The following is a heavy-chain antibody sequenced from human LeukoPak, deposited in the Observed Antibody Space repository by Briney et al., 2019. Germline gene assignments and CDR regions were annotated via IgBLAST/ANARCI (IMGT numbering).Heavy chain of an antibody. V-gene: IGHV4-39*07. CDR3: ARGGGLNYYYYYMDV. Sequence: SETLSLTCTVSGGSISSSSYYWGWIRQPPGKGLEWIGSIYYSGSTYYNPSLKSRVTISVDTSKNQFSLKLNSVTAADTAVYYCARGGGLNYYYYYMDVWGKGTTVTVSS. D-gene: IGHD6-25*01. CDR2: IYYSGST. J-gene: IGHJ6*03. CDR1: GGSISSSSYY.